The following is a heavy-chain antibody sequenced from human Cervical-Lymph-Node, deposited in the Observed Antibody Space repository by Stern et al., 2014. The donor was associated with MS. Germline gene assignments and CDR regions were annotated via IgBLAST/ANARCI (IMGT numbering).Heavy chain of an antibody. V-gene: IGHV3-21*01. CDR2: ITNSSASM. CDR3: ASTLHGGLYNWFDP. CDR1: GFTFSDYS. J-gene: IGHJ5*02. Sequence: EVQLAESGGGLVTPGGSLRLSCAASGFTFSDYSMNWVRQAPGKGLEWVSFITNSSASMYYGDSVKSRFTISRDNAKNTLYLQMDSLSAEDTATYFCASTLHGGLYNWFDPWGQGTLVTVSS. D-gene: IGHD2-2*01.